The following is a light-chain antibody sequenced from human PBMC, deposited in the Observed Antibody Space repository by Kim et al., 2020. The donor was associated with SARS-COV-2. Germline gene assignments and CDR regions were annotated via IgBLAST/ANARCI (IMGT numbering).Light chain of an antibody. V-gene: IGKV3-11*01. Sequence: LSLSPGERATRSCRASQSVSSYVAWYQQKPGQAPRLLIYDASNRATGIPARFSGSGSGTDFTLTISSLEPEDFAVYYCQQRSNWYTFGQGTKLEI. J-gene: IGKJ2*01. CDR2: DAS. CDR3: QQRSNWYT. CDR1: QSVSSY.